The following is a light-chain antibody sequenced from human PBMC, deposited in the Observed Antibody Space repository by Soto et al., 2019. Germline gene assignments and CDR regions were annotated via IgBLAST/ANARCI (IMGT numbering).Light chain of an antibody. V-gene: IGKV1-5*03. CDR2: AAS. Sequence: DIPVTQSPSTLSASVGDRVTITCRASQTISSWVAWYQQKPGKAPKLLIYAASSLESGVPSRFSGSGSGTEFTLTISSLQPDDFATYYCQHYNSYPFTFGPGTKVDIK. CDR1: QTISSW. CDR3: QHYNSYPFT. J-gene: IGKJ3*01.